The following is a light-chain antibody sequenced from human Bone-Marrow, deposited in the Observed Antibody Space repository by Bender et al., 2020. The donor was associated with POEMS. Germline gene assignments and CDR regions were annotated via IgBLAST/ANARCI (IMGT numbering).Light chain of an antibody. Sequence: QSALTQPASVSGSPGQSITISCSGTSSDVGNYNLVSWYQQHPGKAPKLIIYEGRRRPSGVSNRFSGSKSGNTASLTISGLRSEDEGDYYCCSYAGSTTWVFGGGTKVTVL. CDR3: CSYAGSTTWV. CDR2: EGR. J-gene: IGLJ3*02. V-gene: IGLV2-23*01. CDR1: SSDVGNYNL.